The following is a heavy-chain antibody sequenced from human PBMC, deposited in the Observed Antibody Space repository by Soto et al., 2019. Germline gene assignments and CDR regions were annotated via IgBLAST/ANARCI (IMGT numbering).Heavy chain of an antibody. V-gene: IGHV3-48*01. CDR2: ISSSSTI. CDR1: GFTFSSYS. J-gene: IGHJ4*02. Sequence: GGSLRLSCAASGFTFSSYSMNWVRQAPGKGLEWVSYISSSSTIYYADSVKGRFTISRDNAKNSLYLQMNSLRAEDTAVYYCARDHLVGAPYYFDYWGQGTLVTVSS. CDR3: ARDHLVGAPYYFDY. D-gene: IGHD1-26*01.